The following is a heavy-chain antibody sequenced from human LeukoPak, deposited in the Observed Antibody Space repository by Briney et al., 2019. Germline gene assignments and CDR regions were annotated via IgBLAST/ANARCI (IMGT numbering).Heavy chain of an antibody. CDR3: ARLADYDSSGYLSY. Sequence: ASVKLSCKASGYTFTRYYMHWVRQAPGQGLEWMGIINPSGGSARYAQKFQGRVTMTRDTSTSTVYMEVRSLRSEDTAVYYCARLADYDSSGYLSYWGQGTLVTVSS. CDR1: GYTFTRYY. V-gene: IGHV1-46*01. J-gene: IGHJ4*02. D-gene: IGHD3-22*01. CDR2: INPSGGSA.